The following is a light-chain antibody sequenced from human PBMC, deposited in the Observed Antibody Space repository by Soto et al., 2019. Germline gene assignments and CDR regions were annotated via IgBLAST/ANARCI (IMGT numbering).Light chain of an antibody. J-gene: IGKJ2*01. CDR1: QSVSSY. Sequence: EIVMTHSPATLSVSPGERVTLSCRASQSVSSYLAWYQQKPGLPPRLLIYDASTRATGIPDRFSDSGSGTDFTLTIGRLQSANFADYNYQQYINWPAMYTFGRGTKREIK. CDR2: DAS. CDR3: QQYINWPAMYT. V-gene: IGKV3-15*01.